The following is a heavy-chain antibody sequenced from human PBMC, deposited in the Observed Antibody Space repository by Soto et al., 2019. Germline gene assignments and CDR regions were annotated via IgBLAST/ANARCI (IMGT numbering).Heavy chain of an antibody. D-gene: IGHD2-15*01. CDR2: IYPGDSGT. Sequence: GESLKISCKGSGYSFTSYWIGWVRQMPGKGLEWMGIIYPGDSGTRYSPSFQGQVTISADKSISTAYLQWSSLKASDTAMYYCARIGSGPETNYYYYYYGMDVWGQGTTVTSP. V-gene: IGHV5-51*01. CDR1: GYSFTSYW. J-gene: IGHJ6*02. CDR3: ARIGSGPETNYYYYYYGMDV.